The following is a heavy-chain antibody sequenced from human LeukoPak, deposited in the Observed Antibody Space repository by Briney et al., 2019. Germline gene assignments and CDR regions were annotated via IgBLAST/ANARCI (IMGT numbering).Heavy chain of an antibody. Sequence: PGGSLRLSCAASGFTFSSYAMHWVRQAPGKGLEYVSTMSSNGDYTYYANSVKGRFTISRDNSKNTLYLQMGSLKPEDMAVYYCARDFGGSSLDYWGQGTLLTVSS. CDR1: GFTFSSYA. CDR3: ARDFGGSSLDY. V-gene: IGHV3-64*01. D-gene: IGHD3-16*01. CDR2: MSSNGDYT. J-gene: IGHJ4*02.